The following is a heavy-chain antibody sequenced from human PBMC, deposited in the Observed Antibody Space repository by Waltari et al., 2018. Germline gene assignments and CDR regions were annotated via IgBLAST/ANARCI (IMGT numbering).Heavy chain of an antibody. V-gene: IGHV3-33*01. Sequence: QVQLVESGGGVVQPGRSLRPSCAAAGFIFSSYGLHWVRQAPGKGLEWVAVIWYDGCNKYYADSGKGRFTISRDNSKNTLYLQMNSLRAEDTAVYYCAREDRLYSDYVDYWGQGTLVTVSS. CDR3: AREDRLYSDYVDY. J-gene: IGHJ4*02. CDR2: IWYDGCNK. CDR1: GFIFSSYG. D-gene: IGHD2-8*01.